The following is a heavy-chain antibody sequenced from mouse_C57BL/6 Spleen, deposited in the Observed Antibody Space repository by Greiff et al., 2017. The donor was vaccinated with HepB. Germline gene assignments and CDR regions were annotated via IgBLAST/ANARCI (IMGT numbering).Heavy chain of an antibody. CDR2: IYPSDSET. CDR3: AKRGYYSYFDY. J-gene: IGHJ2*01. CDR1: GYTFTSYW. Sequence: VKLQQPGAELVRPGSSVKLSCKASGYTFTSYWMDWVKQRPGQGLEWIGNIYPSDSETHYNQKFKDKATLTVDKSSSTAYMQLSSLTSEDSAVYYCAKRGYYSYFDYWGQGTTLTVSS. V-gene: IGHV1-61*01. D-gene: IGHD3-1*01.